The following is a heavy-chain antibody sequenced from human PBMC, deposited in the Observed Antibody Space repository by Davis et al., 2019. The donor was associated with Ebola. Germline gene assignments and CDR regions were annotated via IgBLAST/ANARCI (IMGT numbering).Heavy chain of an antibody. Sequence: ASVKVSCKASGYTFTSYDMNWVRQATGQGLEWMGWMNPNTGDTGYAQKFQGRVTMTRSTYLSTAYMELRSLRSDDMAIYYCARDLIPYSSGWYPYFDYWGQGTQVTVSS. D-gene: IGHD6-19*01. CDR1: GYTFTSYD. CDR2: MNPNTGDT. V-gene: IGHV1-8*01. J-gene: IGHJ4*02. CDR3: ARDLIPYSSGWYPYFDY.